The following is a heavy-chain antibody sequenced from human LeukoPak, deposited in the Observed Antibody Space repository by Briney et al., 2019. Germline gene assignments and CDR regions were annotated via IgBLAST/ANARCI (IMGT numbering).Heavy chain of an antibody. V-gene: IGHV3-74*03. CDR3: ARGVPGAKNGMDV. CDR2: INSDGSST. Sequence: GGSLRLSCAVSGFTLSSYWMHWVRQAPGKGLVWVSRINSDGSSTLYADSVKGRFTISRDNAKNTLYLQMNSLRAEDTAVYYCARGVPGAKNGMDVWGQGTTVTVSS. D-gene: IGHD2-2*01. CDR1: GFTLSSYW. J-gene: IGHJ6*02.